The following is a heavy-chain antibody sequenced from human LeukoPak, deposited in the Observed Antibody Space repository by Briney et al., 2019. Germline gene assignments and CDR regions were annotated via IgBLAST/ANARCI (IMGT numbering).Heavy chain of an antibody. CDR3: AREPTVAGTRDAFDI. V-gene: IGHV1-3*01. CDR1: GYTFTSYA. Sequence: GASVKVSYKASGYTFTSYAMHWVRQAPGQRLEWMGWINAGNGNTKYSQKFQGRVTMTTDTSTSTAYMELRSLRSDDTAVYYCAREPTVAGTRDAFDIWGQGTMVTVSS. CDR2: INAGNGNT. J-gene: IGHJ3*02. D-gene: IGHD6-19*01.